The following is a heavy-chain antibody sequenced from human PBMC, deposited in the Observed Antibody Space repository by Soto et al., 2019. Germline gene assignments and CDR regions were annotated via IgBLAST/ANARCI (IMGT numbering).Heavy chain of an antibody. V-gene: IGHV4-59*01. D-gene: IGHD2-2*01. CDR2: IFYSGTT. CDR1: GASITNYY. J-gene: IGHJ4*02. Sequence: QVRLQESGPGLVKPSETLSLTCTVSGASITNYYWSWIRQPPGKGLEWIGYIFYSGTTNYNPSLKSRVTISVDTSKNQFSLNLTSVTAADTAVYYCALYCSSTSCYGQWDYWGQGTLVTVSS. CDR3: ALYCSSTSCYGQWDY.